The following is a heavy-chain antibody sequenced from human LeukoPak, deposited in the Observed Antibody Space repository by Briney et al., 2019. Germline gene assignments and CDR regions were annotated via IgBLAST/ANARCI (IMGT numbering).Heavy chain of an antibody. D-gene: IGHD4-17*01. Sequence: GGSLRLSCAASGFTFSDYYMSSIRQAPGKGLEWVSYISSSSSYTNYADSVKGRFTISRDNAKKSLYLQMNTLRAEDTAVYYCARVNPTADAFDIWGQGTMVTVSS. CDR2: ISSSSSYT. CDR3: ARVNPTADAFDI. V-gene: IGHV3-11*06. J-gene: IGHJ3*02. CDR1: GFTFSDYY.